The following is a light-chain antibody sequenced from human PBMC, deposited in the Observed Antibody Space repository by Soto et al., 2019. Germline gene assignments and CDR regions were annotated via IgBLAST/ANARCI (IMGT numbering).Light chain of an antibody. V-gene: IGKV1-5*03. Sequence: SVGDRVTITCRASQSISSWLAWYQQKPGKAPKLLIYKASSLESGVPSRFSDSGSGTEFTLTISSLQPDDCATYYCQQYNSYSALTFGGGTKVEIK. J-gene: IGKJ4*01. CDR3: QQYNSYSALT. CDR2: KAS. CDR1: QSISSW.